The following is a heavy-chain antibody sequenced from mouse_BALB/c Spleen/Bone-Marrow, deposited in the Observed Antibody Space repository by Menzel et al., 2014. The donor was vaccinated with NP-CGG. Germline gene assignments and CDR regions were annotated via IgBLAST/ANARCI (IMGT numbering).Heavy chain of an antibody. D-gene: IGHD1-1*01. CDR1: GFSLTSYD. CDR2: IWTGGGT. V-gene: IGHV2-9-2*01. CDR3: VRGKNLYGTPLAY. J-gene: IGHJ3*01. Sequence: VQLVESGPGLVAPSQRLSITCTVSGFSLTSYDMNWVRQPPGKGLEWLGVIWTGGGTDYNSAFMSRLSISKDNSKSQVFLKMNSLQTDDTAIYYCVRGKNLYGTPLAYWGQGTLVTVSA.